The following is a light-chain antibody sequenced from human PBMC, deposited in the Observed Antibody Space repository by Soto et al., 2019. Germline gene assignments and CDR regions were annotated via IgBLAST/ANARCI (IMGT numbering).Light chain of an antibody. CDR2: GAS. Sequence: EIVMTQSPATLSVSPGDRATLSCRASQSVSSNLAWYQQKPGQAPRIRIYGASTRATGIPARLSGSGSGTEFTLTISSMQPEDFASYYCQQYNSYSTFGQGTKVDIK. J-gene: IGKJ1*01. CDR1: QSVSSN. CDR3: QQYNSYST. V-gene: IGKV3-15*01.